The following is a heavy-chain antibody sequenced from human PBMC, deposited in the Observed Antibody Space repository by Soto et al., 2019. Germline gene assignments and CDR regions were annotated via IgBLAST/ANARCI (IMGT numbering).Heavy chain of an antibody. J-gene: IGHJ4*02. CDR1: GFTFSRQA. D-gene: IGHD2-15*01. CDR3: ATGFLGLCTGGNCPLDS. CDR2: IWYHGGDK. V-gene: IGHV3-33*01. Sequence: QVQLVESGGGVVQPERSLRLSCAASGFTFSRQAMHWVRQAPGRGLEWVAVIWYHGGDKYYADSVKGRFTISRDNSKNTVYLQMNSLRGEDTAVYYCATGFLGLCTGGNCPLDSWGQGSLVTVSS.